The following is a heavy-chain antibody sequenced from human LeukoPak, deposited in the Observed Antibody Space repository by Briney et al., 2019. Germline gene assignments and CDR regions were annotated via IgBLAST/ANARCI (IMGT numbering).Heavy chain of an antibody. CDR2: INDGGGST. J-gene: IGHJ3*02. CDR3: AKVPGSSGAWNDDFDI. Sequence: PGGSLRLSCAASGFRFSNYSMSWVRQAPGKGLEWVSSINDGGGSTFYADSVEGRFTISRDNSKNTLYLQMNSLRAEDTAVYYCAKVPGSSGAWNDDFDIGGQGTMVTVSS. CDR1: GFRFSNYS. D-gene: IGHD3-10*01. V-gene: IGHV3-23*01.